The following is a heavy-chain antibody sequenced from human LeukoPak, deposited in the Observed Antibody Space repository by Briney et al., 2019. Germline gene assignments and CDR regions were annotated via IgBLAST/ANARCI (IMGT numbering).Heavy chain of an antibody. J-gene: IGHJ4*02. CDR1: GFTFSSYS. CDR2: ISSSSSTI. D-gene: IGHD2-2*02. Sequence: PGGSLRLSCAASGFTFSSYSMNWVRQAPGKGLEWVSYISSSSSTIYYADSVKGRFTISRDNAKNSLYLQMNSLRAEDTAVYYCARAYCSSTSCYTFDYWGQGTLVTVSS. CDR3: ARAYCSSTSCYTFDY. V-gene: IGHV3-48*04.